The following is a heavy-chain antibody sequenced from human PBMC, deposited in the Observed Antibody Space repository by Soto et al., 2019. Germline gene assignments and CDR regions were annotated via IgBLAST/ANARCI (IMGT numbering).Heavy chain of an antibody. Sequence: QVQLVESGGGVVQPGRSLRLSCAGSGFTFSSHVMHWVRQAPGKGLEWVALISHDGSNEYYADSVKGRFTITRDNSKSTMYLQMNSLRPEDTAVYYCARDKIPADTKLRGYFDFWGQGVLVTVSS. V-gene: IGHV3-30-3*01. CDR2: ISHDGSNE. CDR1: GFTFSSHV. CDR3: ARDKIPADTKLRGYFDF. D-gene: IGHD2-2*01. J-gene: IGHJ4*02.